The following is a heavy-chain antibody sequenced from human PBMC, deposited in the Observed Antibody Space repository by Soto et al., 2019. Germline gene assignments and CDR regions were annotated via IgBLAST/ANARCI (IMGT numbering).Heavy chain of an antibody. V-gene: IGHV2-5*02. J-gene: IGHJ5*02. CDR3: AHYVSTSPAGWFDP. D-gene: IGHD3-10*02. Sequence: QITLKESGPTLVKPTQTLTLTCTFSGLSLSTSGEAVGWIRQPPGKALEWLALIYWADDKRYNPTLKTRLTSTNDTSKTQVVLTLTSMDPVDTATYYCAHYVSTSPAGWFDPWGQGILVTVSS. CDR2: IYWADDK. CDR1: GLSLSTSGEA.